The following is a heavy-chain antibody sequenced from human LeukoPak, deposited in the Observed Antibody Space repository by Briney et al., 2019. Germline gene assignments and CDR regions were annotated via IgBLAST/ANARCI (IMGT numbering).Heavy chain of an antibody. CDR2: IKQDGSEK. CDR3: ARDWVYANNWFDP. V-gene: IGHV3-7*01. Sequence: PGGSLRLSCAASGFTFSSYWMSWVRQAPGKGLEWVANIKQDGSEKSYVDSVKGRFTISRDNAKNSLYLQMNSLRAEDTAVYYCARDWVYANNWFDPWGQGTLVTVSS. CDR1: GFTFSSYW. D-gene: IGHD2-8*01. J-gene: IGHJ5*02.